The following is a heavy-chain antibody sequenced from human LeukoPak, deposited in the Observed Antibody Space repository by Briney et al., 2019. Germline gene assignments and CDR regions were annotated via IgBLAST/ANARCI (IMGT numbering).Heavy chain of an antibody. D-gene: IGHD3-9*01. V-gene: IGHV3-30*02. J-gene: IGHJ4*02. CDR3: AKDAYDILTGYLPEYYFDY. CDR2: IRYDGSNK. Sequence: GGSLRLSCAASGFTFSSYSMNWVRQAPGKGLEWVAFIRYDGSNKYYADSVKGRFTISRDNSKNTLYLQMNSLRAEDTAVYYCAKDAYDILTGYLPEYYFDYWGQGTLVTVSS. CDR1: GFTFSSYS.